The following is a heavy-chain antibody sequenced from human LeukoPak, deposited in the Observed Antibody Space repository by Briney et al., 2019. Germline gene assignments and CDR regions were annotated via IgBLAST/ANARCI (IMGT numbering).Heavy chain of an antibody. V-gene: IGHV3-7*01. CDR3: ARALGVPAAIPNGYYFDY. Sequence: PGGSLTLSCAVSGFTSSTAWLTWVRQAPGKGPEWVADMRQDGSEKYYVDSVKGRFTISRDNAKNSLYLQMNSLRAEDTAVYYCARALGVPAAIPNGYYFDYWGQGTLVTVSS. CDR1: GFTSSTAW. CDR2: MRQDGSEK. J-gene: IGHJ4*02. D-gene: IGHD2-2*02.